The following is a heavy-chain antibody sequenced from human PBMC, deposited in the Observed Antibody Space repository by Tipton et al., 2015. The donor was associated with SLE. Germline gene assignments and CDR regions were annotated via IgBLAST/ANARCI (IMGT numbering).Heavy chain of an antibody. Sequence: TLSLTCTVSGGSISSYYWCWIRQPPGKGLEWIGYIHYSGSTNYNPSLKSRVTISVETSKNQFSLKLSSVTAADTAVYYCASLPGIAAAYFDYWGQGTLVTVSS. D-gene: IGHD6-13*01. V-gene: IGHV4-59*12. CDR3: ASLPGIAAAYFDY. J-gene: IGHJ4*02. CDR1: GGSISSYY. CDR2: IHYSGST.